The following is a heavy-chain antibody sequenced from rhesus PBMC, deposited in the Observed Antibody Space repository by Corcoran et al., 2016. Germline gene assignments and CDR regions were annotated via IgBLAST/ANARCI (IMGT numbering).Heavy chain of an antibody. J-gene: IGHJ4*01. V-gene: IGHV4-65*01. CDR1: GGSVSRSNW. Sequence: QVQLQESGPGLVKPSETLSLTCAVSGGSVSRSNWWSWIRQPPGKGLEWIVYISGSSGSTYYNPSLNSRVTISTDTSKNQFSLKLSAVTAADTGIYYCSRVPGYSGSWPRLDYWGQGVLVTVSS. D-gene: IGHD6-25*01. CDR2: ISGSSGST. CDR3: SRVPGYSGSWPRLDY.